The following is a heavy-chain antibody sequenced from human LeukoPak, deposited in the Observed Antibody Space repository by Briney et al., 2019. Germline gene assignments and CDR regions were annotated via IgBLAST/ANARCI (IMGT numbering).Heavy chain of an antibody. D-gene: IGHD3-9*01. Sequence: GASVKVSCKASGYTFTGCYMHWVRQAPGQGLEWMGWINPNSGGTNYAQKFQGRVTMTRDTSLSTAYMELSRLRSDDTAVYYCARDGYDILTGYYYFDYWGQGTLVTVSS. CDR3: ARDGYDILTGYYYFDY. V-gene: IGHV1-2*02. J-gene: IGHJ4*02. CDR2: INPNSGGT. CDR1: GYTFTGCY.